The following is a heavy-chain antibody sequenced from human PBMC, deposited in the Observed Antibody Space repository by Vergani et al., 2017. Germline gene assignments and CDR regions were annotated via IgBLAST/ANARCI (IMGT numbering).Heavy chain of an antibody. V-gene: IGHV3-30*02. Sequence: QVQLVESGGGVVQPGGSLRLSCAASGFTFNSYGMHWVRQAPGKGLEWVASIRSDESRRYYGDSMEGPFTISRDNSKNTLYLQMKSLRPEDTAVYYCAKEGGGYCSCETCYPEYWGQGTLVIVSS. J-gene: IGHJ4*02. CDR3: AKEGGGYCSCETCYPEY. CDR1: GFTFNSYG. CDR2: IRSDESRR. D-gene: IGHD2-15*01.